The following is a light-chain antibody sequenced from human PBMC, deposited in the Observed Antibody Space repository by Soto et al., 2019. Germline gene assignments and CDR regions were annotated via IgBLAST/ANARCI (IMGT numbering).Light chain of an antibody. V-gene: IGLV2-23*01. Sequence: QAVVTQPASVSGSPGQSITISCTGTSSDVGGYNLVSWYQQHPGNAPKLMIYEGSKRPSGVSNRFFGSKSGNTASLTISGLQAEDEADYYCCSFARGSTLVFGGGTKLTVL. CDR3: CSFARGSTLV. CDR1: SSDVGGYNL. CDR2: EGS. J-gene: IGLJ3*02.